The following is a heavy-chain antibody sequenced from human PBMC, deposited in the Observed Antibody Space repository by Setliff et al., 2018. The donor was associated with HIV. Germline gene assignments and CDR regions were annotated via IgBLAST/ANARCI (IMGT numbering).Heavy chain of an antibody. J-gene: IGHJ4*02. CDR3: ARVRLYSSALDY. CDR1: GFTVSTYY. Sequence: PGGSLRLSCAASGFTVSTYYMSWVRQAPGKGLEWVSTIYSDGSTYHADSVNGRFTLSRDTSKNTLSLQMNSLRPEDTAVFYCARVRLYSSALDYWGQGTLVTVSS. D-gene: IGHD3-22*01. V-gene: IGHV3-66*02. CDR2: IYSDGST.